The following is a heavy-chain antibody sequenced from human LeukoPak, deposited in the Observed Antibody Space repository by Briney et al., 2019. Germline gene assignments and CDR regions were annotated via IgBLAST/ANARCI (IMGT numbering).Heavy chain of an antibody. J-gene: IGHJ5*02. D-gene: IGHD6-6*01. CDR2: IIPIFGTA. CDR1: GGTFSSYA. Sequence: SVKVSCKASGGTFSSYAISWVRQAPGQGLEWMGGIIPIFGTANYAQKFQGRVTITTDESTSTAYMELSSLRSEDTAVYYCARDRLIAARSRGYNWFDPWGQGTLVTVSS. V-gene: IGHV1-69*05. CDR3: ARDRLIAARSRGYNWFDP.